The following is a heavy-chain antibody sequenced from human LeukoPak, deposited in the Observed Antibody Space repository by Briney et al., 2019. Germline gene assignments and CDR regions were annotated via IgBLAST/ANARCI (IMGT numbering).Heavy chain of an antibody. CDR2: IRTGGGAT. CDR1: GFTFSIYA. Sequence: GGSLRLSCAASGFTFSIYAMHWVRHAPGKGLEWGSPIRTGGGATNYADSVKGRFTISRDNSKSTLYLQMSSLRAEETATYYCSRDPNGAYVGAFDFWGQGTLVTVSS. D-gene: IGHD4-17*01. J-gene: IGHJ3*01. V-gene: IGHV3-23*01. CDR3: SRDPNGAYVGAFDF.